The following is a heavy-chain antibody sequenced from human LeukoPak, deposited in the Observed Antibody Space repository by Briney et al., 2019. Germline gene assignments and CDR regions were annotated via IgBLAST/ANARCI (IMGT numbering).Heavy chain of an antibody. D-gene: IGHD6-13*01. CDR2: ISGSGGST. CDR3: AKVTALVKGFDY. Sequence: QPGGSLRLSCAASGFTFGSYAMSWVRQAPGKGLEWVSAISGSGGSTYYADSVKGRFTISRDNSKNTLYLQMNSLRAEDTAVYYCAKVTALVKGFDYWGQGTLVTVSS. J-gene: IGHJ4*02. CDR1: GFTFGSYA. V-gene: IGHV3-23*01.